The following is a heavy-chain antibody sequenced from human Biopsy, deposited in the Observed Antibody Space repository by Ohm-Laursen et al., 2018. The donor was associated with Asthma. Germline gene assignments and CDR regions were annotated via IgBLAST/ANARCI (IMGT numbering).Heavy chain of an antibody. V-gene: IGHV3-30*18. CDR2: ISFDGTNR. CDR3: AKEVFPGWELRRGPDS. CDR1: GFSFSNYG. J-gene: IGHJ4*02. Sequence: SLRLSCAASGFSFSNYGMHWVRQAPGKGLDWVAVISFDGTNRNYTDSVKGRFTISRDNSRNTLHLEMNSLRAEDTAVYFCAKEVFPGWELRRGPDSWGQGTLVTVAS. D-gene: IGHD1-26*01.